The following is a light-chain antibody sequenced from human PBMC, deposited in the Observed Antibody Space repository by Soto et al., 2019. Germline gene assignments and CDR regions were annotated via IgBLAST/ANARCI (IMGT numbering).Light chain of an antibody. Sequence: DMQMTQAPSTLSGSVGDSVTITCRASQTISSWLAWYQQKPGKAPKLLIYKASTLKSGVPSRFSGSGPGTEFTLTISSLQPDDFATYYCQQYNSYSVTFGQGTRVEIK. CDR3: QQYNSYSVT. J-gene: IGKJ5*01. CDR1: QTISSW. CDR2: KAS. V-gene: IGKV1-5*03.